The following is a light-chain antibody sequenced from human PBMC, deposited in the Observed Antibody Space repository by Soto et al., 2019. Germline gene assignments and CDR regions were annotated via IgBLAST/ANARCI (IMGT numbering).Light chain of an antibody. CDR2: GAS. J-gene: IGKJ1*01. Sequence: EIVLTQSPGTLSLSPGERATLSCRASQSVTSNYLAGYQQKPGQAPRLLVYGASSRATGIPDRFSGTGSGTDFTLTISRLEPEDFAVYYCQQYADSPRTFGRGTTVEVK. CDR1: QSVTSNY. V-gene: IGKV3-20*01. CDR3: QQYADSPRT.